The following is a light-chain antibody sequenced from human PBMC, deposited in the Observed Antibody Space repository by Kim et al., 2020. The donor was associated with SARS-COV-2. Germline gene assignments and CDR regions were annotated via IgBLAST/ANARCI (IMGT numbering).Light chain of an antibody. CDR2: RNN. CDR3: AAWDDSLSGLYV. Sequence: RVTISCSGSSSNIGSNYVYWYQQLPGTAPKLLIYRNNQRPSGVPDRFSGSTSGTSASLAISGLRSEDEADYYCAAWDDSLSGLYVFGTGTKVTVL. V-gene: IGLV1-47*01. CDR1: SSNIGSNY. J-gene: IGLJ1*01.